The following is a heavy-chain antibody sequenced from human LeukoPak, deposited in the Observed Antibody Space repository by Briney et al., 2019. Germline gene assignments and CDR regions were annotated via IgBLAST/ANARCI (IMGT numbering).Heavy chain of an antibody. CDR1: DYTFTSYG. CDR3: ASPGIAAAGTEGYWYFDL. Sequence: ASVKVSCKASDYTFTSYGITWVRQAPGQGLEWMGWISVDNGNTNYAHKFQGRVTMTTDTSTSTAYMELRSLRYDDTAMYYCASPGIAAAGTEGYWYFDLWGRGTLVTVSS. D-gene: IGHD6-13*01. CDR2: ISVDNGNT. V-gene: IGHV1-18*01. J-gene: IGHJ2*01.